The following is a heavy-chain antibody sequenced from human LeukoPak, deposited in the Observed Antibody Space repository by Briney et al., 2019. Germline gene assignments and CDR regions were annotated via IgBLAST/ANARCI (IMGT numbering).Heavy chain of an antibody. D-gene: IGHD6-19*01. J-gene: IGHJ4*02. V-gene: IGHV1-2*02. CDR3: ARGSSSGWFYTAVLAFDY. Sequence: ASVKVSCKASGYTFTGYYVHWVRQAPGQGLEWMGWINPNSGGTNYAQKFQGRVTMTRDTSISTAYMELSRLRSDDTAVYYCARGSSSGWFYTAVLAFDYWGQGTLVTVSS. CDR1: GYTFTGYY. CDR2: INPNSGGT.